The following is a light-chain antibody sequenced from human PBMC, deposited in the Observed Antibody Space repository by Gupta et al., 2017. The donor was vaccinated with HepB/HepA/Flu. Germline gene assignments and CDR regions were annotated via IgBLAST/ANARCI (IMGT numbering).Light chain of an antibody. V-gene: IGLV4-69*01. J-gene: IGLJ2*01. CDR1: SGHSSYA. CDR2: LTHDGSH. Sequence: LVLTQSPSASASLGAAVTLTGTLSSGHSSYAIAWHPQQPEKGPRYLLTLTHDGSHSTGDGIPDRFSGSSTGADRDLTIAGVQAEDDGDYDWQTLVTGMRVFGGGTKLTVL. CDR3: QTLVTGMRV.